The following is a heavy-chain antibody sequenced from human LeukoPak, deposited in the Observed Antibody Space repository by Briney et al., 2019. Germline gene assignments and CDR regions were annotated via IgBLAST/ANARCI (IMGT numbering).Heavy chain of an antibody. CDR1: GFTFSNAW. CDR3: TALVYCGGDCYYKYYFDY. CDR2: IKTKTDGGTT. Sequence: TGGSLRLSCAASGFTFSNAWMNWVRQAPGEGLEWVGRIKTKTDGGTTEYAAPVKGRFTISRDDSKNTLYLQMNRLKTEDTAVYYCTALVYCGGDCYYKYYFDYWGQGTLVTVSS. J-gene: IGHJ4*02. D-gene: IGHD2-21*02. V-gene: IGHV3-15*01.